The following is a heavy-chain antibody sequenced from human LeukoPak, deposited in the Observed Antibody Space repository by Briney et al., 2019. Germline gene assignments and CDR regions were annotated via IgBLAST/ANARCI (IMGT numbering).Heavy chain of an antibody. CDR3: ARASGGRAQSDY. CDR1: GASITSHH. Sequence: SETLSLTCTVSGASITSHHWSWIRLPPGKGLEWIGYIYDSGSTNYNPSLKSRATISKDTSKNQFSLKLTSVTAADTAVYYCARASGGRAQSDYWGQGILVTVSS. V-gene: IGHV4-59*11. D-gene: IGHD6-19*01. J-gene: IGHJ4*02. CDR2: IYDSGST.